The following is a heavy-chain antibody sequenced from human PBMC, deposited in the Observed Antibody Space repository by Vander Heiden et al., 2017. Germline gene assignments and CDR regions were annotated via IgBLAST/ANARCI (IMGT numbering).Heavy chain of an antibody. V-gene: IGHV3-23*01. D-gene: IGHD6-19*01. J-gene: IGHJ4*02. Sequence: EVQLLESGGGLVQPGGSLRLSCAASGFTFSSYALSWFCQAPGKGLEWVSGFSGSGASTYYADSVKGRFTISRDISKNTLYLQINSLRAEDTAVYFCARRHSSGWYYFDSWGQGTLVTVSS. CDR1: GFTFSSYA. CDR3: ARRHSSGWYYFDS. CDR2: FSGSGAST.